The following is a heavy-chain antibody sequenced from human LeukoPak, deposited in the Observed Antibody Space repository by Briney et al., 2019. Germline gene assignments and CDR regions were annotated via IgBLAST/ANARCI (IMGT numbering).Heavy chain of an antibody. J-gene: IGHJ4*02. CDR3: TTELDVRPNHY. CDR1: GLTFSNAW. CDR2: IKRKSDGGTT. D-gene: IGHD1-14*01. V-gene: IGHV3-15*01. Sequence: GGSLRLSCAASGLTFSNAWMSWVRQAPWKGLEGVGRIKRKSDGGTTDYAAPVKGRFTISRDDSKNTLYLQMNSLRSEDTAVYYCTTELDVRPNHYWGQGTLVTVSS.